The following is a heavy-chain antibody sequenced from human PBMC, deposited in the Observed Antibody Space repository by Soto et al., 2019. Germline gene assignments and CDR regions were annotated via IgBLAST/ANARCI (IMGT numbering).Heavy chain of an antibody. V-gene: IGHV1-69*08. D-gene: IGHD5-12*01. J-gene: IGHJ5*02. Sequence: QVQLVQSGAEVKKPGSSVKVSCKASGGTFSSYTIRWVRQSPGQGLEWMGRLIPILGIANYAQKFKGRVTITADKSTSTAYMEMSSLRSEYTAVYYFARDQADIVDKIIGWFDPWGQGTLVTVAS. CDR1: GGTFSSYT. CDR3: ARDQADIVDKIIGWFDP. CDR2: LIPILGIA.